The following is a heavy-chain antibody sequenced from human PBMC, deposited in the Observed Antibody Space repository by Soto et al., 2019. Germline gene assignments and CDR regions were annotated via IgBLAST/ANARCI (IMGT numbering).Heavy chain of an antibody. CDR3: ARNMDYYYGRGSGNGHGV. V-gene: IGHV1-2*02. Sequence: QVPLVQSGAEVKEPGDSVRVSCEASGYTFTAYYIHWVRQAPGQGLEWMGWINPKFGDTTYAQDFQGRVSMTRDMSISTVYMELSSLTSDDTAIYYCARNMDYYYGRGSGNGHGVWGQGTTVTVFS. CDR2: INPKFGDT. CDR1: GYTFTAYY. D-gene: IGHD3-10*02. J-gene: IGHJ6*02.